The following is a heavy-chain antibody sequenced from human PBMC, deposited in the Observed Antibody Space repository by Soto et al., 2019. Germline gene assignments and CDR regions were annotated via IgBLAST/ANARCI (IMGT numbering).Heavy chain of an antibody. CDR1: GDSVSSNSAA. J-gene: IGHJ4*02. CDR2: TYYRSKWYN. V-gene: IGHV6-1*01. D-gene: IGHD6-25*01. Sequence: SQTLSLTCAISGDSVSSNSAAWDWIRQSPSRDLEWLGRTYYRSKWYNDYAVSVKSRITINPDTSKNQFSLQLNSVTPEDTAVYYCARDLPLSNIAAHHYFDYWGQGTLVTVSS. CDR3: ARDLPLSNIAAHHYFDY.